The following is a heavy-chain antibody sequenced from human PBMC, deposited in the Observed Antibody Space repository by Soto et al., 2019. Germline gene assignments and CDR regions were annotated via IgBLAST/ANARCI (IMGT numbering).Heavy chain of an antibody. D-gene: IGHD3-3*01. V-gene: IGHV3-30*18. CDR3: AKDHYDFWSGFGDAFDI. CDR1: GFTFSSYG. J-gene: IGHJ3*02. Sequence: GGSLRLSCAASGFTFSSYGMHWVRQAPGKGLEWVAVISYDGSNKYYADSVKGRFTISRDNSKNTLYLQMNSLRAEDTAVYYCAKDHYDFWSGFGDAFDIWGQGTMVTVSS. CDR2: ISYDGSNK.